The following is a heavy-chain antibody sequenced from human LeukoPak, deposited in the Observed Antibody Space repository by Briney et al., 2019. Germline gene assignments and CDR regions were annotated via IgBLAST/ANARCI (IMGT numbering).Heavy chain of an antibody. Sequence: GGALRPSCAASGFTFSNAWMSWVRQAPGKGLEWGCRIKSKTDGGTTDYAAPVKGRFTISRDDSKNTLYLQMNSLKTEDTAVYYCTTRFRAMVRGVITNNWFDPWGQGTLVTVSS. CDR3: TTRFRAMVRGVITNNWFDP. CDR1: GFTFSNAW. CDR2: IKSKTDGGTT. J-gene: IGHJ5*02. V-gene: IGHV3-15*01. D-gene: IGHD3-10*01.